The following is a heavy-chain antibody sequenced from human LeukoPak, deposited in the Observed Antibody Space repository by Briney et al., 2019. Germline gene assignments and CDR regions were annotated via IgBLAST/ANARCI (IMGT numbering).Heavy chain of an antibody. V-gene: IGHV3-30*04. J-gene: IGHJ4*02. D-gene: IGHD6-19*01. Sequence: GRSLRLSCAASGFTFSSYAMHWVRQAPGKGPEWVAVISYDGYIKKYADSVKGRFTISRDNSKNTLYLQMNSLRAEDTAVYYCAKDFSGLGYYFDHWGQGTLVTVSS. CDR2: ISYDGYIK. CDR3: AKDFSGLGYYFDH. CDR1: GFTFSSYA.